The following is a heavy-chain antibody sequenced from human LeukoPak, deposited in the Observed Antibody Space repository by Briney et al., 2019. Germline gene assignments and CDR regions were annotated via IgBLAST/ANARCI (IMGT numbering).Heavy chain of an antibody. CDR2: INHSGST. CDR1: GGPFSGYY. CDR3: AREPGIFGSTQHLTEYYFDY. J-gene: IGHJ4*02. D-gene: IGHD3-3*01. V-gene: IGHV4-34*01. Sequence: SETLSLTCAVYGGPFSGYYWSWIRQPPGKGLEWIGEINHSGSTNYNPSLKSRVTISVDTSKNQLSLELNSVTASDTAAYYCAREPGIFGSTQHLTEYYFDYWGQGTLVTVSS.